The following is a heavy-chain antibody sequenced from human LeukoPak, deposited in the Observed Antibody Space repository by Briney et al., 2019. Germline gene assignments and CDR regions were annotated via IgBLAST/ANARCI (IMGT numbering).Heavy chain of an antibody. CDR2: ISYGGSTI. V-gene: IGHV3-48*03. CDR3: ARIAVAGGHFDY. D-gene: IGHD6-19*01. Sequence: PGGSLRLSCAASGFTFSSYEMNWVRQAPGKGLEWVSYISYGGSTIYYADSVKGRFTISRDTARNSLYLQMNSLRAEDTAVHYCARIAVAGGHFDYWGQGTLVTVSS. J-gene: IGHJ4*02. CDR1: GFTFSSYE.